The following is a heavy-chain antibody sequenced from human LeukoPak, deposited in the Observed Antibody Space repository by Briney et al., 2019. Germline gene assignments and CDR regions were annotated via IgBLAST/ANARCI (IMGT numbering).Heavy chain of an antibody. V-gene: IGHV6-1*01. J-gene: IGHJ4*02. D-gene: IGHD1-26*01. CDR1: GDSVSSDSVV. CDR3: ARSGNYRFDY. Sequence: SQTLSLTCAISGDSVSSDSVVWNWIRQSPSRGLEWLGRTYYRSKWYSDYAVSVKSRITINPDTSKNQFSLHLNSVTPEDTAVYYCARSGNYRFDYWGQGTLVTASS. CDR2: TYYRSKWYS.